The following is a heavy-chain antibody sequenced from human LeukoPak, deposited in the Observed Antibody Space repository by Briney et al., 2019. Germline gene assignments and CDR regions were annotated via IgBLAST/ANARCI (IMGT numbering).Heavy chain of an antibody. D-gene: IGHD4-17*01. CDR2: IYSGGST. CDR3: ARYYGDYVSYYFDY. Sequence: GGSLRLSCAASGFTFSSNYMSWVRQAPGKGLEWVSVIYSGGSTYYADSVKGRFTISRDNSKNTLYPQMNSLRAEDTAVYYCARYYGDYVSYYFDYWGQGTLVTVSS. V-gene: IGHV3-53*01. J-gene: IGHJ4*02. CDR1: GFTFSSNY.